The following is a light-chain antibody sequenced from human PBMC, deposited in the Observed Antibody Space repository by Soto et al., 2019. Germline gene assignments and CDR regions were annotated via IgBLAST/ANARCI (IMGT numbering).Light chain of an antibody. CDR3: QQANSFPLT. J-gene: IGKJ3*01. CDR1: QGIGSW. V-gene: IGKV1-12*01. CDR2: TTS. Sequence: DIQMTQSPSSVSASVGDRVTITCRASQGIGSWLAWYQQKPGKAPTLLIYTTSNLQRGVPSRFSGSGSGTDFTLTISSLQPEDFATYYCQQANSFPLTFGPGTKVDIK.